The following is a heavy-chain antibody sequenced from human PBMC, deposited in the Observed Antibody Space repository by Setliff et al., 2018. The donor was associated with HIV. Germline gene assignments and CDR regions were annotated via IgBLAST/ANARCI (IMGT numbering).Heavy chain of an antibody. V-gene: IGHV4-34*01. CDR1: GGSFSGYY. J-gene: IGHJ5*02. CDR3: ARDDYFKGISYWFDP. CDR2: INHSGST. D-gene: IGHD3-10*01. Sequence: PSETLSLTCAVYGGSFSGYYWSWIRQPPGKGLEWIGEINHSGSTNYNPSLKSRVTISVDTSKNQFSLKLSSVTAADTAVYYCARDDYFKGISYWFDPWGQGTLVTVS.